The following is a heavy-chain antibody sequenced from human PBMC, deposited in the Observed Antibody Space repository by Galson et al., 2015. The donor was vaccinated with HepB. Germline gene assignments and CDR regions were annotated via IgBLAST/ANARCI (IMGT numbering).Heavy chain of an antibody. J-gene: IGHJ4*02. D-gene: IGHD5-18*01. CDR2: IYSGGST. CDR3: ARDLGIQLWLLGY. V-gene: IGHV3-53*01. CDR1: GFTVSSNY. Sequence: SLRLSCAASGFTVSSNYMSWVRQAPGKGLEWVSVIYSGGSTYYADSVKGRFTISRDNSKNTLYLQMNSLRAEDTAVYYCARDLGIQLWLLGYWGQGTLVTVSS.